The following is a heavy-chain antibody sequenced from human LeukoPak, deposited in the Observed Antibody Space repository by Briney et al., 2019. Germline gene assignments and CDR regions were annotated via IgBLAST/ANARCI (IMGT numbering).Heavy chain of an antibody. J-gene: IGHJ4*02. V-gene: IGHV4-34*01. CDR3: ARLATFGGAHYDY. D-gene: IGHD3-16*01. CDR1: GGSFSGYY. CDR2: INHSGST. Sequence: SETLSLTCAVYGGSFSGYYWSWIRQPPGRGLEWIGEINHSGSTNHNPSLKSRVTISVDTSKNQFSLKLSSVTAADTAVYYCARLATFGGAHYDYWGQGTLVTVSS.